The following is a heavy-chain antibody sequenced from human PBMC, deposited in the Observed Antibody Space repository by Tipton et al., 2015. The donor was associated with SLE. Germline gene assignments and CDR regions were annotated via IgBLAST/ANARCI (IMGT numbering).Heavy chain of an antibody. Sequence: TLSLTCAVYGGSFSGYYWSWIRQPPGKGLEWIGEINHSGSTNYNPSLKSRVTISVDTSKNQFSLKLSSVTAADPAVYYCARGGTGRGWFDPWGQGTLVTVSS. J-gene: IGHJ5*02. D-gene: IGHD3/OR15-3a*01. CDR1: GGSFSGYY. CDR3: ARGGTGRGWFDP. CDR2: INHSGST. V-gene: IGHV4-34*01.